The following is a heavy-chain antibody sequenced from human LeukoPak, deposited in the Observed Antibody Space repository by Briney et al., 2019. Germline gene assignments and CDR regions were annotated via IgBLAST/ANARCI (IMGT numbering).Heavy chain of an antibody. D-gene: IGHD2-15*01. J-gene: IGHJ4*02. CDR2: IYTGGST. CDR3: ARGGCSGGSCYFDY. CDR1: GFTVSNNY. V-gene: IGHV3-53*01. Sequence: PGGSLRLSCAASGFTVSNNYMSWVRQAPGKGLEWVSVIYTGGSTYYADSVKGRFTITRDNSKNTLYLQMSSLRAEDTAVYYCARGGCSGGSCYFDYWGQGTLVTVSS.